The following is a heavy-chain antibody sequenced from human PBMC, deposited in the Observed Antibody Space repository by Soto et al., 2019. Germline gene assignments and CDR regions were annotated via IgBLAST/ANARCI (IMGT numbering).Heavy chain of an antibody. D-gene: IGHD3-3*01. CDR3: ARARLPRSGWFDP. Sequence: SETLSLTCIVSGGSISSSSYSWAWIRQPPGKGLEWIGTIYYGVNTYYNPSLKSRVTISVDTSKNQFSLKLSSVTAADTAVYYWARARLPRSGWFDPWGQETLVPAPQ. CDR1: GGSISSSSYS. J-gene: IGHJ5*02. V-gene: IGHV4-39*07. CDR2: IYYGVNT.